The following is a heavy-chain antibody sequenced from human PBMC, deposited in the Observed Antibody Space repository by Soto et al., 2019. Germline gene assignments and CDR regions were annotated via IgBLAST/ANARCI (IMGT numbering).Heavy chain of an antibody. CDR2: IYYSGST. CDR3: ARSIVASNAFDI. CDR1: GGSISSYY. J-gene: IGHJ3*02. D-gene: IGHD5-12*01. V-gene: IGHV4-59*01. Sequence: QVQLQESGPGLVKPSETLSLTCTVSGGSISSYYWSWIRQPPGQGLEWIGYIYYSGSTNYNPSLKSRVTISVDTSKNQFSLKLSSVTAADTAGYYCARSIVASNAFDIWGQGTMVTVSS.